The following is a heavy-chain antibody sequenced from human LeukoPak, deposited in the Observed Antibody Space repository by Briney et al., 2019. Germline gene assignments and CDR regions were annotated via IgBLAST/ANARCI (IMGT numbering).Heavy chain of an antibody. Sequence: PGGSLRLSCAASGFTVSSNYMSWVRQAPGKGLEWVSVIYSGGSTYYADSVKGRFTISRDNSKNTLYLQMNSLRAEDTAVYYCARDRDYYDSSGTGDYGGKETLVTVP. CDR2: IYSGGST. D-gene: IGHD3-22*01. V-gene: IGHV3-66*02. CDR3: ARDRDYYDSSGTGDY. J-gene: IGHJ4*02. CDR1: GFTVSSNY.